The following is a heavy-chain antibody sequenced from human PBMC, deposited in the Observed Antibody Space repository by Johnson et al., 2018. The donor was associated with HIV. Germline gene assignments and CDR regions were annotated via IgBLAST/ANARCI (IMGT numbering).Heavy chain of an antibody. CDR1: GFTFSSYA. CDR3: ARPDRVNSIVVVPAGAFDI. Sequence: QVQLVESGGGVVQPGRSLRLSCAASGFTFSSYAMHWVRQAPGKGLEWVAVISYDGSNKYYADSVKGRFTISRDNSKNTLYLQMNSLRAEDTAVYCCARPDRVNSIVVVPAGAFDIWGQGTMVTVSS. V-gene: IGHV3-30*04. J-gene: IGHJ3*02. D-gene: IGHD2-2*01. CDR2: ISYDGSNK.